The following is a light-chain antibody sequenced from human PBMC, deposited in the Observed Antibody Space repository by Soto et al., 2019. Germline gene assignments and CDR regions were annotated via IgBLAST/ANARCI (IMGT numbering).Light chain of an antibody. V-gene: IGLV2-18*02. CDR1: SSDVGSYNR. J-gene: IGLJ1*01. CDR3: SSYTSSSTDV. Sequence: QSVLTQPPSVSGSPGQSVAISCTGTSSDVGSYNRVSWYQQPPGTAPKVMIYEVSNRPSGVPDRFSGSKSGNTASLTISGLQAEDEADYYCSSYTSSSTDVFGTGTKVTVL. CDR2: EVS.